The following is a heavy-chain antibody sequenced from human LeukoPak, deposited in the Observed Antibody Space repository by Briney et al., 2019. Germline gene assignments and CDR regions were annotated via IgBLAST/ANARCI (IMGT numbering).Heavy chain of an antibody. D-gene: IGHD2-21*02. CDR3: ARDFRDSDYYLDD. CDR2: INPNSGGT. V-gene: IGHV1-2*02. J-gene: IGHJ4*02. CDR1: GYTFTGYY. Sequence: GASVKLSCKASGYTFTGYYMHWVRQSPGQGLEWMGWINPNSGGTNSAQKFHGRVTMTRDTSISTAYMELSRLRSDDTAVYYCARDFRDSDYYLDDWGQGNLVTVSS.